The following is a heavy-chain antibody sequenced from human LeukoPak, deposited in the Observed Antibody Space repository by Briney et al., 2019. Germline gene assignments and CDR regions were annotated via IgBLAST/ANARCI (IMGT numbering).Heavy chain of an antibody. J-gene: IGHJ3*02. Sequence: SVKISCKASGGTFISYAISWVRQAPGQGLEWMGGIIPIFGTASYAQKFQGRVTITADESTSTAYMELSSLRSEDTAVYYCARGDTSIVGAINNAFDIWGQGTMVTVSS. CDR3: ARGDTSIVGAINNAFDI. CDR1: GGTFISYA. D-gene: IGHD1-26*01. V-gene: IGHV1-69*13. CDR2: IIPIFGTA.